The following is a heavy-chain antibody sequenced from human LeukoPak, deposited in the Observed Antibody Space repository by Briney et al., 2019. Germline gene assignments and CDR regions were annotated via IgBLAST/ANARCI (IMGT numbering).Heavy chain of an antibody. D-gene: IGHD6-13*01. CDR2: IYYSGST. Sequence: SETLSLTCTVSGGSISSSSYYWGWSRQPPGKGLEWIGSIYYSGSTYYNPSLKSRVTISVDTSKNQFSLKLSSVTAADTAVYYCASPTIAAAGTQVDYWGQGTLVTVSS. V-gene: IGHV4-39*01. J-gene: IGHJ4*02. CDR3: ASPTIAAAGTQVDY. CDR1: GGSISSSSYY.